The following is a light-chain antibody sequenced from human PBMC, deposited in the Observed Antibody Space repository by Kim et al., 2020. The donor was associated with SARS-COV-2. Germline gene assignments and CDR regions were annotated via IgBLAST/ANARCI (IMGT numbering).Light chain of an antibody. J-gene: IGLJ2*01. CDR1: SCSIGNND. V-gene: IGLV1-51*01. Sequence: PGQKVTRSGSGSSCSIGNNDVSGYQHYPGTAPKLLIYDDNKRPAGIPGRFSGSKSGTSATLGITGLQTGDEADYYCGTWDGSLSVGVCGGGTKVTVL. CDR2: DDN. CDR3: GTWDGSLSVGV.